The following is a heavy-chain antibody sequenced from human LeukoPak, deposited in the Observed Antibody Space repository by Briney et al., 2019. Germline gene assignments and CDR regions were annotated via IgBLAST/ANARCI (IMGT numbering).Heavy chain of an antibody. CDR2: INHSGST. D-gene: IGHD4-11*01. CDR1: GGSFSGYY. V-gene: IGHV4-34*01. Sequence: PSETLSLTCAVYGGSFSGYYWSWLRQPPGKGREWVGEINHSGSTNYNPSLKSRVTISVDTSKNQFSLKLSSVTAADTAVYYCAMIPLGTTVTLDYWGQGTLVTVSS. J-gene: IGHJ4*02. CDR3: AMIPLGTTVTLDY.